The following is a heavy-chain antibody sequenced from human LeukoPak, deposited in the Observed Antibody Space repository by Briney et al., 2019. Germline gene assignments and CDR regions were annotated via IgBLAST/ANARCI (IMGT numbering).Heavy chain of an antibody. Sequence: SLRLSCAASGFTFDDYAMHWVRQAPGKGLEWVSGISWNSGSIGYADSVKGRFTTSRDNAKNSLYLQMNSPRAEDTALYYCAKDQAAGTYYYYGMDVWGQGTTVTVSS. CDR3: AKDQAAGTYYYYGMDV. D-gene: IGHD6-13*01. CDR1: GFTFDDYA. CDR2: ISWNSGSI. J-gene: IGHJ6*02. V-gene: IGHV3-9*01.